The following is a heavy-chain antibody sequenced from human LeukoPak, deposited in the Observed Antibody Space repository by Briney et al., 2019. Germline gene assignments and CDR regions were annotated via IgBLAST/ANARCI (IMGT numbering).Heavy chain of an antibody. CDR3: AKGLEVFYYGSTPGRATRYFDY. Sequence: PSETLSLTCTVSGGSISNYYWSWIRQPPGKGLEWIGYLYNSGNTNYNPSLKSRVTISVDTSKNEISLKMSSVTAADTAVYYCAKGLEVFYYGSTPGRATRYFDYWGQGTLVTVSS. V-gene: IGHV4-59*01. CDR2: LYNSGNT. CDR1: GGSISNYY. D-gene: IGHD3-10*01. J-gene: IGHJ4*02.